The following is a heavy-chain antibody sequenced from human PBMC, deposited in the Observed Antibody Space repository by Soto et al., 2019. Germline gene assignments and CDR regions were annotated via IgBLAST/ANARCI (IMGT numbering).Heavy chain of an antibody. D-gene: IGHD3-9*01. CDR1: GGSISSYY. J-gene: IGHJ4*02. CDR2: IYYSGST. CDR3: AGSDILTGGYDY. Sequence: SETLSLTCTVSGGSISSYYWSWIRQPPGKGLEWIGYIYYSGSTNYNPSLKSRVTISVDTSKNQFSLKLSSVTAADTAVYYCAGSDILTGGYDYWGQGTLVTVSS. V-gene: IGHV4-59*08.